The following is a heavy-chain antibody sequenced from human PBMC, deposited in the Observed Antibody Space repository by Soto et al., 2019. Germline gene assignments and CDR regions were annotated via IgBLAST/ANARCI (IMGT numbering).Heavy chain of an antibody. CDR3: ARDTYLSGGEGAFDI. CDR1: GFTVSSNY. CDR2: IYSGGST. D-gene: IGHD7-27*01. V-gene: IGHV3-66*01. J-gene: IGHJ3*02. Sequence: EVQLVDSGGGLVQPGGSLRLSCAASGFTVSSNYMSWVRQAPGKGLEWVSVIYSGGSTYYADSVKGRFTISRDTSKNTLYLQMNSLRAEDTAVYHCARDTYLSGGEGAFDIWGQGTMVTVSS.